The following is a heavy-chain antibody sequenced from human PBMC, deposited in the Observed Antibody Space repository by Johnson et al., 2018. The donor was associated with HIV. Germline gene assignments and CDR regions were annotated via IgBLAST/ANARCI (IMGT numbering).Heavy chain of an antibody. V-gene: IGHV3-7*01. CDR3: ASLTWVARSSRFYAFDI. CDR1: GFTFSSYW. J-gene: IGHJ3*02. Sequence: VQLVESGGGLVQPGGSLRLSCAASGFTFSSYWMSWVRQAPGNGLEWVANIKQDGSEKYYVDSVKGRFTISRDNAKNSLYLQMNSLRVEDTAVYYCASLTWVARSSRFYAFDIWGQGTMVTVSS. D-gene: IGHD6-13*01. CDR2: IKQDGSEK.